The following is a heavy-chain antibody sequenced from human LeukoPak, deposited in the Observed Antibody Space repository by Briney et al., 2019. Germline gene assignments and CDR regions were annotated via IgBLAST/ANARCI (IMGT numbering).Heavy chain of an antibody. CDR3: ARGRLTTVTSYYFDY. CDR2: IYYSGST. CDR1: GGSIRSYY. D-gene: IGHD4-11*01. J-gene: IGHJ4*02. Sequence: SETLSLTCTVSGGSIRSYYWSWIRQPPGKGLEWIAYIYYSGSTNYNPSLKSRVTISVDTSKNQFSLKLSSVTAADTAVYYCARGRLTTVTSYYFDYWGQGTLVTVSS. V-gene: IGHV4-59*01.